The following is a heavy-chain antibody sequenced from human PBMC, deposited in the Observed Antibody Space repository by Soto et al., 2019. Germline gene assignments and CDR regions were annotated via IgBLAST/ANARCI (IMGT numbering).Heavy chain of an antibody. CDR3: ARGGSESDY. CDR1: RFTFSHYW. CDR2: MKEDGSDK. J-gene: IGHJ4*02. Sequence: EVQLVESGGGLVQPGGSLRLSCAASRFTFSHYWMTWVRQAPGKGLEWVANMKEDGSDKNYVDSVKGRFTISRDNAKNSLYLQMNSLRAEDTAMYYCARGGSESDYWGQGTLVTVSS. D-gene: IGHD3-16*01. V-gene: IGHV3-7*01.